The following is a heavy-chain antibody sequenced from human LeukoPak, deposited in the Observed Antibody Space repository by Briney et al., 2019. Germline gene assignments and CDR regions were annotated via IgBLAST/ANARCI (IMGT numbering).Heavy chain of an antibody. CDR3: ARGSIAAAGTRFDY. Sequence: GGSLRLSCAASGFTFSDYYMSWIRQAPGKGLEWVSYISSNGSTIYYADSVKGRFTISRGNAKNSLYLQMNSLRAEDTAVYYCARGSIAAAGTRFDYWGQGTLVTVSS. J-gene: IGHJ4*02. D-gene: IGHD6-13*01. V-gene: IGHV3-11*01. CDR1: GFTFSDYY. CDR2: ISSNGSTI.